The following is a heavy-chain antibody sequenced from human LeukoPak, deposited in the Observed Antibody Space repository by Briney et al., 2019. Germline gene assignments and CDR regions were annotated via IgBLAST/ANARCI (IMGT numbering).Heavy chain of an antibody. CDR1: GFTFRNYW. J-gene: IGHJ4*02. CDR3: VRDGGVSGYDLLDY. Sequence: GSLRLSFATSGFTFRNYWMTLGRQAPGEGLEWVAQINQDGSKEYYMDSVKARFTISRDNAKNSLSLQMNSLRAEDTAVYYCVRDGGVSGYDLLDYWGQGTLVTVSS. V-gene: IGHV3-7*01. D-gene: IGHD5-12*01. CDR2: INQDGSKE.